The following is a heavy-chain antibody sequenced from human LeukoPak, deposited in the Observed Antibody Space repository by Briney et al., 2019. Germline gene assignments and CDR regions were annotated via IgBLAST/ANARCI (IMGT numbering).Heavy chain of an antibody. J-gene: IGHJ4*02. D-gene: IGHD6-19*01. V-gene: IGHV4-59*12. CDR2: MYFSGIT. CDR1: GASISNYY. CDR3: ARRGYSSGWYLGY. Sequence: SETLSLTCSVSGASISNYYWSWIRQSPGKGLEWIGNMYFSGITDYNPSLKSRVIISVDTSKKQFSLKLSSVTAADTAVYYCARRGYSSGWYLGYWGQGTLVTVSS.